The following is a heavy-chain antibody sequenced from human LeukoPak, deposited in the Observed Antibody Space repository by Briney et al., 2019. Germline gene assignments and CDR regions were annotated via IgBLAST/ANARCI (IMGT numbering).Heavy chain of an antibody. Sequence: ASVKVSCKASGYTFTSYGISWVRQAPGQGLEWMGWISAYNGNTNYAQKLRGRVTMTTDTSTSTAYMELRSLRSEDTAVYYCARERSGSYGNAFDIWGQGTMVTVSS. CDR2: ISAYNGNT. D-gene: IGHD1-26*01. V-gene: IGHV1-18*01. CDR1: GYTFTSYG. J-gene: IGHJ3*02. CDR3: ARERSGSYGNAFDI.